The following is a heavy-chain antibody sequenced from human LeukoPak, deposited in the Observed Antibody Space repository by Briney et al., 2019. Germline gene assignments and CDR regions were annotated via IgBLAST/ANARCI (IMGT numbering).Heavy chain of an antibody. CDR3: ARPRSSYYYGSGSYYNY. V-gene: IGHV3-30*04. CDR2: ISYDGSNK. J-gene: IGHJ4*02. Sequence: GGSLRLSCAASGFTYSSSPMHWVRQAPGKGLEWVAVISYDGSNKYYADSVKGRFTISRDNSKNTLYLQMNSLRAEDTAVYYCARPRSSYYYGSGSYYNYWGQGTLVTVSS. CDR1: GFTYSSSP. D-gene: IGHD3-10*01.